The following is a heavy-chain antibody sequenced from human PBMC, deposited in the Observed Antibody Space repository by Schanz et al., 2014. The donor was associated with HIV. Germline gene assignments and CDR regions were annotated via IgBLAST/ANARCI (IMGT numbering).Heavy chain of an antibody. V-gene: IGHV3-9*01. CDR2: ISWNSGNI. Sequence: ELQLVESGGGLVQPGKSLRLSCAAAGFKFDDYGMHWVRQAPGKGLEWVAGISWNSGNIGYGDSVKGRVTISRDNAKNSLYLQMNSLRVEDTALFYCARRRADQKTFDYWGQGALVTVSS. D-gene: IGHD2-2*01. CDR3: ARRRADQKTFDY. J-gene: IGHJ4*02. CDR1: GFKFDDYG.